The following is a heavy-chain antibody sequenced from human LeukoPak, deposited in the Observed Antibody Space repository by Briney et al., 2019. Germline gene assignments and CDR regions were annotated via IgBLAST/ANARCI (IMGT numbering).Heavy chain of an antibody. Sequence: GGSLRLSCAASGFTFDDYAMHWVRQALGKGLEWVSGISWNSGSIGYADSVKGRFTISRDNAKNSLYLQMNSLRAEDTALYYCALAKTDIVVVPAAMRSYYFDYWGQGTLVTVSS. V-gene: IGHV3-9*01. CDR2: ISWNSGSI. D-gene: IGHD2-2*01. J-gene: IGHJ4*02. CDR3: ALAKTDIVVVPAAMRSYYFDY. CDR1: GFTFDDYA.